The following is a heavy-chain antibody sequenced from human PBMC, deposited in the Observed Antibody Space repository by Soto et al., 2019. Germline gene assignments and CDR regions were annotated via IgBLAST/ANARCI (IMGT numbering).Heavy chain of an antibody. CDR1: GAYVTATGYY. D-gene: IGHD3-3*01. J-gene: IGHJ4*02. CDR2: IDSSGSS. Sequence: SETLSLTCTVSGAYVTATGYYWSWIRQHPGKGLEWIGCIDSSGSSYYSPSLKSRLSLSIDTSKNEFSLKLTSVTAADTAIYYCARVQRFCPARWGQGTLVTVSS. V-gene: IGHV4-31*03. CDR3: ARVQRFCPAR.